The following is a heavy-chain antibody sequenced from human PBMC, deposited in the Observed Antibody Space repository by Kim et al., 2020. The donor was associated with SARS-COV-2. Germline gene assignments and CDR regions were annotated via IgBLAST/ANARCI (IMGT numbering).Heavy chain of an antibody. CDR3: AKKIAVAPAAIRDENVS. J-gene: IGHJ5*02. V-gene: IGHV3-23*01. CDR1: GFTFTNYA. CDR2: ISASGGNT. Sequence: GGSLRLSCAASGFTFTNYAMSWVRQAPGKGLEWVSTISASGGNTFHADSVRGRFIISRDNSKNTLYLQMTSLRADDTAVYYCAKKIAVAPAAIRDENVSWGQGTLVTVSS. D-gene: IGHD2-2*02.